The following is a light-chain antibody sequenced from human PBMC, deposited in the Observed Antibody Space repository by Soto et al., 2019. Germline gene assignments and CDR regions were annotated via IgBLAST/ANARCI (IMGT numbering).Light chain of an antibody. J-gene: IGLJ2*01. CDR1: NSNIGSNT. CDR3: AVWDDSLRGRV. V-gene: IGLV1-44*01. Sequence: QAVLTQPPSASGTPGQRVTISCSGSNSNIGSNTVNWYQQFPGTAPRFLIYGNDLRPSGVPDRFSASKSGTSVSLAISGLQSEDEADYYCAVWDDSLRGRVFGGGTKLTVL. CDR2: GND.